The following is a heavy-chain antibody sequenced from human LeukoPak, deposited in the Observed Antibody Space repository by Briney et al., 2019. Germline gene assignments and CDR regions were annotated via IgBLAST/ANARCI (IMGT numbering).Heavy chain of an antibody. CDR1: GFTFNSYG. V-gene: IGHV3-30*18. CDR3: AKVAATLFGFFDF. CDR2: ISNDGIDK. D-gene: IGHD3-10*02. Sequence: GGSLRLSCAASGFTFNSYGIHWVRQAPGKGLEWVAVISNDGIDKYYADSVKGRFTISRDNSKNTLYLQMNSLRAEDTAVYYCAKVAATLFGFFDFWGQGTLVTVSS. J-gene: IGHJ4*02.